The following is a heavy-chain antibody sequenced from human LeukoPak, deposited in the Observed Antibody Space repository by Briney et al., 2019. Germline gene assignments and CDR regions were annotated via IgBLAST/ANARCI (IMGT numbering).Heavy chain of an antibody. J-gene: IGHJ4*02. CDR1: GFTFSSYS. CDR2: SGSSRRYI. Sequence: GGSLRLSCAASGFTFSSYSMNWVRQAPGKGLEWGSSSGSSRRYIYYAYSVKGRFTIARDNAKNSLYLQMNSLRAEDTAVYYGARMGFLDFDYWGQGTLVTVSS. V-gene: IGHV3-21*01. D-gene: IGHD3-3*01. CDR3: ARMGFLDFDY.